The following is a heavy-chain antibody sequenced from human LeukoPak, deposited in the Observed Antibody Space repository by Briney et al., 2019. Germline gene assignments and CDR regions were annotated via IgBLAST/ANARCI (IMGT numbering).Heavy chain of an antibody. CDR2: IYSPGTN. CDR1: AGSINSGDYY. CDR3: ARGIGTSYDSSRDAFDI. J-gene: IGHJ3*02. D-gene: IGHD3-22*01. V-gene: IGHV4-61*02. Sequence: PSETLSLTXTVSAGSINSGDYYWSWIRQPAGKGLEWIGRIYSPGTNYNYNPSLKSRVTISIDTSKNQFSPKLTSVTAADTAVYYCARGIGTSYDSSRDAFDIWGQGTMVTVSS.